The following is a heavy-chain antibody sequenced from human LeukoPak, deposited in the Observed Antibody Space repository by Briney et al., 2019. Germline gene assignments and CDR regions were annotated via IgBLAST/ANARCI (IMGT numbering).Heavy chain of an antibody. D-gene: IGHD6-19*01. Sequence: GASVKVSCKASGGTFSSYAISWVRQAPGQGLEWMGGIIPIFGTANYAQKFQGRVTITADKSTSTAYMELSSLRSEDTAVYYCARSGRYTTAPYWGQGTLVTVSS. CDR1: GGTFSSYA. V-gene: IGHV1-69*06. J-gene: IGHJ4*02. CDR2: IIPIFGTA. CDR3: ARSGRYTTAPY.